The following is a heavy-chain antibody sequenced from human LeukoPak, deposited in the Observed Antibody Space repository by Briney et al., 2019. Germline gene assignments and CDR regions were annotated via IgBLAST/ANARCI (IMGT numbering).Heavy chain of an antibody. V-gene: IGHV3-30-3*01. Sequence: GGSLRLSCAASGFTFSSYAMHWVRQAPGKGLEWVAVISYDGSNKYYADSVKGRFTISRDNSKNTLYLQMNSLRAEDTAVYYCARESPHYGSGSYYSYFDYWGQGTLGTVSS. CDR2: ISYDGSNK. CDR1: GFTFSSYA. CDR3: ARESPHYGSGSYYSYFDY. D-gene: IGHD3-10*01. J-gene: IGHJ4*02.